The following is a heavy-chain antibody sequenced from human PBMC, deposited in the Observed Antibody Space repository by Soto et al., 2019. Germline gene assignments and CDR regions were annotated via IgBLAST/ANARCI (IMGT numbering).Heavy chain of an antibody. CDR2: IYSGGST. D-gene: IGHD3-22*01. CDR1: GFTVSSNY. Sequence: PGGSLRLSCAASGFTVSSNYMSWVRQAPGKGLEWVSVIYSGGSTYYADSVKGRFTISRDNSKNTLYLQMNSLRAEDTAVYYCATHSSTGAFDIWGQGTMVTVSS. J-gene: IGHJ3*02. V-gene: IGHV3-53*01. CDR3: ATHSSTGAFDI.